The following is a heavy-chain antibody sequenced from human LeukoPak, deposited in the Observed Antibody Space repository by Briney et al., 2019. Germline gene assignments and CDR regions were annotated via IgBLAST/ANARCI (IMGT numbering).Heavy chain of an antibody. V-gene: IGHV5-51*01. CDR3: ARPNGPGFYYYGMDV. D-gene: IGHD3-10*01. CDR2: IYPGDSDT. Sequence: GESLKISCKGSGYSFTNYWIGWVRQMPGKGLEWMGIIYPGDSDTRYSPSFQGQVTISADKSISTAYLQWSSLKASDTAMYYCARPNGPGFYYYGMDVWGQGTTVTVSS. J-gene: IGHJ6*02. CDR1: GYSFTNYW.